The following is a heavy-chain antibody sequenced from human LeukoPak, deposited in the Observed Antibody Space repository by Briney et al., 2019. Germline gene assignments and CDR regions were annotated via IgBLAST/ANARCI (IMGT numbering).Heavy chain of an antibody. CDR1: GFTFSSYE. V-gene: IGHV3-21*04. CDR3: AGSKRYYYGSGSYPLDY. D-gene: IGHD3-10*01. J-gene: IGHJ4*02. Sequence: GGSLRLSCAASGFTFSSYEMNWVRQAPGKGLEWVSSISTSSSYIYYADSVKGRFTISRDNSKNTLYLLMNSLRAEDTAVYYCAGSKRYYYGSGSYPLDYWGQGTLVTVSS. CDR2: ISTSSSYI.